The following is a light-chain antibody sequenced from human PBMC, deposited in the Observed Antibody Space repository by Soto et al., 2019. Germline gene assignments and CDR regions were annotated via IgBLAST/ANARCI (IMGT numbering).Light chain of an antibody. CDR2: DVT. V-gene: IGLV2-14*03. Sequence: QSALTRPASVSGSPGQSITISCTGTDSDIGGYNYVSWYQHHPGKAPKVLIYDVTDRPSGVSNRFSGSKSGNTASLTISGLQAEDEADYYCSSYTRTATRVEFGGGTKLTVL. J-gene: IGLJ2*01. CDR1: DSDIGGYNY. CDR3: SSYTRTATRVE.